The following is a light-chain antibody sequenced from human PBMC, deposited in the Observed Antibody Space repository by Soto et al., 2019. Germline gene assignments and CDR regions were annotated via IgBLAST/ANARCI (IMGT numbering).Light chain of an antibody. Sequence: DIHRTQSHYNKYASVGDRVTITCWASQSIGGWLAWYQQRPGKAPRLLIFDASSVESGVPSRFSGSRSGTKFTLAISSLQPEDFATYYCQHYHSFPYTFGQVTIVDI. V-gene: IGKV1-5*01. CDR3: QHYHSFPYT. J-gene: IGKJ2*01. CDR2: DAS. CDR1: QSIGGW.